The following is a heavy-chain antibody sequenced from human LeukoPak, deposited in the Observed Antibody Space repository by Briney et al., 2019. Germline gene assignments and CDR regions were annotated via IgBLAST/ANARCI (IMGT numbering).Heavy chain of an antibody. CDR1: GFTFSSYG. D-gene: IGHD2-2*01. V-gene: IGHV3-33*01. Sequence: GGSLRLSCAASGFTFSSYGMHWVRQAPGKGLEWVAVIWYDGSNKYYADSVKGRFTISRDNSKNTLYLQMNSLRAEDTAVYYCAACCSSTSCFVGAFDIWGQGTMVTVSS. CDR2: IWYDGSNK. CDR3: AACCSSTSCFVGAFDI. J-gene: IGHJ3*02.